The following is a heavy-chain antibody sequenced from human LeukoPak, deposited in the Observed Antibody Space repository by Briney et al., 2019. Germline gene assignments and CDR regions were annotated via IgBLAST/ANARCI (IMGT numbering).Heavy chain of an antibody. J-gene: IGHJ4*02. V-gene: IGHV1-2*02. CDR2: INPNSGGT. Sequence: ASVKVSCKASGYTFTGYYMHWVRQAPGQGVEWLGWINPNSGGTNYAQKFQGRVTMTRDTSISTAYMELSRLRSDDTAVYYCAKQWLTRGEFDYWGQGTLVTVSS. CDR3: AKQWLTRGEFDY. D-gene: IGHD6-19*01. CDR1: GYTFTGYY.